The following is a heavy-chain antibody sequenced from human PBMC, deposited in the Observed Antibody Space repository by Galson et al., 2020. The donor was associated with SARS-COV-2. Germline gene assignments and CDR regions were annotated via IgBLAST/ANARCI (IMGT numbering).Heavy chain of an antibody. CDR1: GYTFTSYD. CDR2: MNPNSGNT. CDR3: ARGRDIVATFSKKFIVDH. D-gene: IGHD5-12*01. V-gene: IGHV1-8*01. Sequence: ASVKVSCKASGYTFTSYDINWVRQATGQGLEWMGWMNPNSGNTGYAQKFQGRVTMTRDTSISTAYMELSSLRSADTAVYYCARGRDIVATFSKKFIVDHWGQGTLVTVSS. J-gene: IGHJ4*02.